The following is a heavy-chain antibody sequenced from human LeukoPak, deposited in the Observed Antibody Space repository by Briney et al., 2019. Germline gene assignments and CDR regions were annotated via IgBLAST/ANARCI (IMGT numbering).Heavy chain of an antibody. Sequence: SVKVSCKASGGTFSSYAISWVRQAPGQGLEWMGGIIPIFGTANYAQKFQGRVTITVDKSTNTAYMELSSLRSEDTAVYYCARTSMVRGVIMWAFDIWGQGTMVTVSS. D-gene: IGHD3-10*01. V-gene: IGHV1-69*06. J-gene: IGHJ3*02. CDR2: IIPIFGTA. CDR3: ARTSMVRGVIMWAFDI. CDR1: GGTFSSYA.